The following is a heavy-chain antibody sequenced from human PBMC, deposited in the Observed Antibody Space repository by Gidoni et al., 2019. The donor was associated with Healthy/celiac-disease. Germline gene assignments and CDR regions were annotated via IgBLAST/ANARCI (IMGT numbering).Heavy chain of an antibody. CDR1: GYTLTDLS. D-gene: IGHD1-26*01. CDR3: ATDSHLSMRGELTLFDY. CDR2: FDPEEGET. Sequence: QVQLVQSGAEVKKPGASVKVSCKVSGYTLTDLSMHWVRQDPGKGLEWLGGFDPEEGETSYAQKFQGRVNMTEDTSTDTAYMELSSLRSEDTAVYYCATDSHLSMRGELTLFDYWGQGTLVTVSA. J-gene: IGHJ4*02. V-gene: IGHV1-24*01.